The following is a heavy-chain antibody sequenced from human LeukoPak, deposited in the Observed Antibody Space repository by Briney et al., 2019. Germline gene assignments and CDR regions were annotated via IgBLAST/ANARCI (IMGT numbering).Heavy chain of an antibody. J-gene: IGHJ4*02. CDR1: GFTFSSYS. V-gene: IGHV3-64*01. CDR2: ITSNGGTT. D-gene: IGHD4-23*01. CDR3: ARGIRWASDY. Sequence: GGSLRLSCAASGFTFSSYSMVWVRQAPGKGLEYVSLITSNGGTTYYGSSVKGRFTLSRDNSKDTLYLQMGSLRTEDMAVYYCARGIRWASDYWGQGTPVTVAS.